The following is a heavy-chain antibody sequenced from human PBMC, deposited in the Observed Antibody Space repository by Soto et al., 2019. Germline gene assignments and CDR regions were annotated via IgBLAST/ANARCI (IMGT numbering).Heavy chain of an antibody. CDR2: INLNSGGT. Sequence: ASVKVSCKASGYTFSDYYIHWVRQAPGQGLEWMGWINLNSGGTKYAPKFQGGVTMTRDTSITTAYMELSRLRSGDTAVYYCAREPATAKPEGVDFWGRGTLVTVSS. J-gene: IGHJ4*02. V-gene: IGHV1-2*02. D-gene: IGHD1-1*01. CDR3: AREPATAKPEGVDF. CDR1: GYTFSDYY.